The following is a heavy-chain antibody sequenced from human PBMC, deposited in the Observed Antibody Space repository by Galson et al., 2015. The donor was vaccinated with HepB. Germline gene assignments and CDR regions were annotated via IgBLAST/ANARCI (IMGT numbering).Heavy chain of an antibody. V-gene: IGHV1-46*01. Sequence: SVKVSCKASGYSFTSYFFHWVRQAPGQGLEWMGIINPSDGTTNYAQRFQGRVTMTKDKSTSTVYMELISLRSEDTAMYYCARDKPLELLGSSFDYGGPGTLVTVSS. CDR2: INPSDGTT. CDR1: GYSFTSYF. CDR3: ARDKPLELLGSSFDY. J-gene: IGHJ4*02. D-gene: IGHD1-7*01.